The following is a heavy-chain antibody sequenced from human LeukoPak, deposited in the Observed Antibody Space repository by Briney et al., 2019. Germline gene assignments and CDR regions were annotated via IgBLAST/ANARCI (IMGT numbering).Heavy chain of an antibody. CDR3: ALRCSSTSCYPPPGYYGMDV. J-gene: IGHJ6*04. CDR1: GYTFTSYA. Sequence: ASVKVSCKASGYTFTSYAMHWVRQAPGQRLEWMGWINAGNGNTKYSQKFQGRVTITRDTSASTAYMELSSLRSEDTAVYYRALRCSSTSCYPPPGYYGMDVWGKGTTVTVSS. D-gene: IGHD2-2*01. V-gene: IGHV1-3*01. CDR2: INAGNGNT.